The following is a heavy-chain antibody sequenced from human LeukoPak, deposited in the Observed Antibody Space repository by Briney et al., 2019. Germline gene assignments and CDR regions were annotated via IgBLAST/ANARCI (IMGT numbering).Heavy chain of an antibody. D-gene: IGHD3-22*01. V-gene: IGHV4-61*05. J-gene: IGHJ4*02. CDR3: ATNSSGSALDY. CDR1: GASTDRRVSTNSYY. CDR2: IYNIGSV. Sequence: PSETLSLTCTVSGASTDRRVSTNSYYWSWIRQFPGKGLEWIGNIYNIGSVTYKPSLRSRVTMSMDMSKKQLSLRLTSVTAADTAVYFCATNSSGSALDYWGQGILVTVSS.